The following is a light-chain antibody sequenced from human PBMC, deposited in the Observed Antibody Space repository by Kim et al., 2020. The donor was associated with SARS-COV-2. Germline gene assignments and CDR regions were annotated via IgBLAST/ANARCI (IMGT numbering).Light chain of an antibody. CDR3: QQYDSSPIT. Sequence: PGERATLSCRASQSVSSSYLAWYQQKPGQAPRLFIYGASSRATGIPDRFSGSGSGTEFTLAISRLEPEDFAVYYCQQYDSSPITFGQGTRLEIK. CDR1: QSVSSSY. CDR2: GAS. V-gene: IGKV3-20*01. J-gene: IGKJ5*01.